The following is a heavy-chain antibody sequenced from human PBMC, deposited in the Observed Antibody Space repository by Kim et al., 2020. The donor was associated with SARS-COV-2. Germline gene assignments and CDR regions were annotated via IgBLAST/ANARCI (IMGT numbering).Heavy chain of an antibody. CDR3: ARHDGDFGHDS. D-gene: IGHD3-10*01. CDR2: VYLRDSDT. J-gene: IGHJ4*02. CDR1: GNNINNFW. Sequence: GESLKLSCKLSGNNINNFWIAWVRQRPGRGLEWMGIVYLRDSDTRYSPSFEGQVTLSADKSITTAFLHWSSLRASDTATYYCARHDGDFGHDSWGQGTLVIVSS. V-gene: IGHV5-51*01.